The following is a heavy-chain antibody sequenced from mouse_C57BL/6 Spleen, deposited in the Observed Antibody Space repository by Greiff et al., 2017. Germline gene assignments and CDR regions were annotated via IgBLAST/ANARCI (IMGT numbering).Heavy chain of an antibody. V-gene: IGHV5-16*01. J-gene: IGHJ4*01. CDR2: INYDGSST. CDR1: GFTFSDYY. CDR3: ARSVVATDDAMDY. D-gene: IGHD1-1*01. Sequence: EVQRVESEGGLVQPGSSMKLSCTASGFTFSDYYMAWVRQVPEKGLEWVANINYDGSSTYYLDSLKSRFIISRDNAKNILYLQMNSLKSEDTATYYCARSVVATDDAMDYWGQGTSVTVSS.